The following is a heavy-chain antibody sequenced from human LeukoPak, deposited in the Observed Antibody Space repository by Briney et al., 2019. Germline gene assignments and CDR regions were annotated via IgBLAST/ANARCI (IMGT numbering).Heavy chain of an antibody. Sequence: SETLSLTCTVSGGSISPYYWSWIRQPPGKGLEWIGYIYYSGSTNYNPSLRSRVTISVDTSKNQFSLHLSSVTAADTAVYYCARHCSGGSCYSSFDYWGQGALVTVSS. D-gene: IGHD2-15*01. CDR3: ARHCSGGSCYSSFDY. CDR1: GGSISPYY. V-gene: IGHV4-59*01. J-gene: IGHJ4*02. CDR2: IYYSGST.